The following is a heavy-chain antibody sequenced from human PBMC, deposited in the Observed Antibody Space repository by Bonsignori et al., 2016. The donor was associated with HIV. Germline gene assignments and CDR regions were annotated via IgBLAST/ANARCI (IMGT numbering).Heavy chain of an antibody. CDR2: IYSSGST. D-gene: IGHD3-10*01. V-gene: IGHV4-4*07. CDR3: AAERVLWLGEFDF. Sequence: QVRLQESGPGLVNPSETLSLKCTFSGGSINSYCWSWIRQPAGKGLEWVGRIYSSGSTSYNPSLKGRVTMSVDTSNNQFSLNLLSVTAADTAVYYCAAERVLWLGEFDFWGQGTLVTVSS. J-gene: IGHJ4*02. CDR1: GGSINSYC.